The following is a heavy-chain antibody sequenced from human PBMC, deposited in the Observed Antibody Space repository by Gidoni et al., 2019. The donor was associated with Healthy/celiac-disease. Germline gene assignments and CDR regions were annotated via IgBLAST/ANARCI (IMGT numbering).Heavy chain of an antibody. CDR3: ARHGRGAFDI. CDR2: IYYSGST. J-gene: IGHJ3*02. D-gene: IGHD1-1*01. V-gene: IGHV4-59*08. CDR1: GGSISSYY. Sequence: QVQLQESGPGLVKPSETLSLTCTVSGGSISSYYWSWIRQPPGKGLEWIGYIYYSGSTNYNPSLKSRVTISVDTSKNQFSLKLSSVTAADTAVYYCARHGRGAFDIWGQGTMVTVSS.